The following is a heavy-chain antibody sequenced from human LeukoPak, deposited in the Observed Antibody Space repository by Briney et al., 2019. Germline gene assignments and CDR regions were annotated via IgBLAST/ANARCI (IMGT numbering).Heavy chain of an antibody. CDR2: IYYGGST. J-gene: IGHJ4*02. CDR3: ARDSGYSYGLDY. Sequence: SETLSLTCTVSGGSISSYYWSWIRQPPGKGLEWIGYIYYGGSTNYNPSLKSRVTISVDTSKNQFSLKLSSVTAADTAVYYCARDSGYSYGLDYWGQGTLVTVSS. D-gene: IGHD5-18*01. CDR1: GGSISSYY. V-gene: IGHV4-59*01.